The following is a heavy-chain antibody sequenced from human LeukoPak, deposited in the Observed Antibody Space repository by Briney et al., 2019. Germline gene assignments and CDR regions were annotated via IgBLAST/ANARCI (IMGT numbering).Heavy chain of an antibody. CDR2: INPNSGGT. J-gene: IGHJ5*02. D-gene: IGHD3-3*01. Sequence: ASVKVSCKASGYTFTGYYMHWVRQAPGQGLEWMGWINPNSGGTNYAQKFQGRVTMTRDTSISTAYMELSRLRSDDTAVYYCARVQTIFGVVIFENWFDPWGQGTLATVSS. CDR1: GYTFTGYY. V-gene: IGHV1-2*02. CDR3: ARVQTIFGVVIFENWFDP.